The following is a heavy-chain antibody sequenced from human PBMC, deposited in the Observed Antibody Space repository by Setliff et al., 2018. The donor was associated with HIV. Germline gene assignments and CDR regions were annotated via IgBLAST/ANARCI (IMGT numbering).Heavy chain of an antibody. Sequence: GESPKISCQGSEYSFTNNWIGWVRQMPGKGLEWMGIIYPGDSDIRYSPSFQGQVTISADKAISTAYLQWSSLKASDTGMYYCARAGRGGGSYWTFDYWGQGTLVTVSS. CDR3: ARAGRGGGSYWTFDY. V-gene: IGHV5-51*01. J-gene: IGHJ4*02. D-gene: IGHD1-26*01. CDR2: IYPGDSDI. CDR1: EYSFTNNW.